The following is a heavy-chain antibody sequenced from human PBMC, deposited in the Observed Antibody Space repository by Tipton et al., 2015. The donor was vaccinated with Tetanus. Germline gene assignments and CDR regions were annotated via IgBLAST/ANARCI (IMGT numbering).Heavy chain of an antibody. Sequence: QVQLVQSGAEMKKPGASVNVSCKASGYTFNGYYIDWVRQAPGKGLEWMGWINPYSGETHYSKRFQGRVTMTKDTSTSTASMHLTRLTSDDTAVYYCARAGPQATFGVKYGMDVWGQGTTVTVSS. D-gene: IGHD3-3*01. CDR3: ARAGPQATFGVKYGMDV. CDR1: GYTFNGYY. CDR2: INPYSGET. J-gene: IGHJ6*02. V-gene: IGHV1-2*02.